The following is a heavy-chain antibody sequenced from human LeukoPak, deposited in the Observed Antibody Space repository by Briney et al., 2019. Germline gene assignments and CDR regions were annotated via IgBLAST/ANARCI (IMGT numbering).Heavy chain of an antibody. Sequence: SETLSLTCAVSGGSISSSNWRSGVRPPPGKGQEGIGEIYHSCSTNYNPSLKSRVTISVDKSKNQFSLKLSSVTAADTAVYYCARDSSSRSSTFDYWGQGTLVTVSS. CDR2: IYHSCST. J-gene: IGHJ4*02. D-gene: IGHD6-13*01. V-gene: IGHV4-4*02. CDR1: GGSISSSNW. CDR3: ARDSSSRSSTFDY.